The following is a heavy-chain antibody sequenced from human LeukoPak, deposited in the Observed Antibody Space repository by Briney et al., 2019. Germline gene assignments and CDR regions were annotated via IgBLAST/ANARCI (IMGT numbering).Heavy chain of an antibody. CDR3: ARARLAYCGDDCYSAFDS. Sequence: SVKVSCKASGGTFSSYAISWVRQAPGQGLEWMGGIIPMFGTADYAQKFQGRVTIAADEPTSTAYMELSSLRSDDTAVYYCARARLAYCGDDCYSAFDSWGQGTLVTVSS. D-gene: IGHD2-21*02. CDR1: GGTFSSYA. CDR2: IIPMFGTA. V-gene: IGHV1-69*13. J-gene: IGHJ4*02.